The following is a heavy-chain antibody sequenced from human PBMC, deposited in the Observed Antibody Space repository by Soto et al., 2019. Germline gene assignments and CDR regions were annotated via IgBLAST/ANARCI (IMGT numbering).Heavy chain of an antibody. CDR3: ARHFFPSYGSSRYYYYGMDV. Sequence: SETLSLTCTVSGGSISSSSYYWGWIRQPPGKGLEWIGSIYYSGSTYYNPSLKSRVTISVDTSKNQFSLKLSSVTAADTAVYYCARHFFPSYGSSRYYYYGMDVWGQGTTVTVS. J-gene: IGHJ6*02. CDR1: GGSISSSSYY. V-gene: IGHV4-39*01. D-gene: IGHD6-6*01. CDR2: IYYSGST.